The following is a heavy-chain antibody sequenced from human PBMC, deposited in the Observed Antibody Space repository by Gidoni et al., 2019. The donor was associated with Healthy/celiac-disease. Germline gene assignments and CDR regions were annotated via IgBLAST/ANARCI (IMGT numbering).Heavy chain of an antibody. V-gene: IGHV1-8*01. CDR3: ARLLKRGWLRSPHFDY. Sequence: QVQLVQSGAEVKKPGASVKVSCTASGSTFTSYDINWVRQATGQGLEWMGWMNPNSGNTGYAQKFQGRVTMTRNTSISTAYMELSSLRSEDTAVYYCARLLKRGWLRSPHFDYWGQGTLVTVSS. J-gene: IGHJ4*02. CDR2: MNPNSGNT. D-gene: IGHD5-12*01. CDR1: GSTFTSYD.